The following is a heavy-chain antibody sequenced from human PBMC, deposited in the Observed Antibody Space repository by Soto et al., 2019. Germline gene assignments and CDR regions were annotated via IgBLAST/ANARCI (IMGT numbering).Heavy chain of an antibody. D-gene: IGHD3-10*01. V-gene: IGHV1-18*01. J-gene: IGHJ4*01. CDR1: GYTFTSHG. CDR2: ITSLTVGT. CDR3: ARDISYGSGTAYGY. Sequence: ASVKVSCKTTGYTFTSHGISWVRQAPGQGLEWMGWITSLTVGTNYAQNLQGRVTMTTDTSTSTAYMELRSLTSDDTAVYYCARDISYGSGTAYGYWG.